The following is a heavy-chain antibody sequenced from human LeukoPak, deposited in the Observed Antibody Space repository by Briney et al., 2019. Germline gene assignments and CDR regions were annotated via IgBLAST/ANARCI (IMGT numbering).Heavy chain of an antibody. CDR2: IFRGDDT. V-gene: IGHV3-66*01. D-gene: IGHD6-13*01. CDR1: GFIVSQNY. CDR3: ARGGGQQQIDY. Sequence: GGSLRLSCAASGFIVSQNYMSWVRQAPGKGLEWVSVIFRGDDTNYVDSVKGRFTIFRDNSKNTLYLQMNSPTAEDTAVYYCARGGGQQQIDYWGQGTLVTVSS. J-gene: IGHJ4*02.